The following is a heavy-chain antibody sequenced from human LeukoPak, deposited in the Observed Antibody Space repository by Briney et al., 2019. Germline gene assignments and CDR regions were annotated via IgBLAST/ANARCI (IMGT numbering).Heavy chain of an antibody. CDR1: GYTFTVYY. Sequence: GASVKVSCKASGYTFTVYYMHWVRRAPGQGLEWMGWISPNSGGTKYAQRFQGRVTMTRDTSISTAYMELSRLTSDDTAVYYCARDRGHPAAFDIWGQGTMVTVSS. CDR3: ARDRGHPAAFDI. D-gene: IGHD3-10*01. J-gene: IGHJ3*02. CDR2: ISPNSGGT. V-gene: IGHV1-2*02.